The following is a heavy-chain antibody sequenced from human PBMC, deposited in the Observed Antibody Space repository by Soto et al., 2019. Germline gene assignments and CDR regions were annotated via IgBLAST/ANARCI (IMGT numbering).Heavy chain of an antibody. CDR2: SYYSGST. D-gene: IGHD3-10*01. V-gene: IGHV4-59*02. CDR1: GGSVSSYY. J-gene: IGHJ5*02. Sequence: QVQLQESGPGLVKPSETLSLTCTVSGGSVSSYYWSWIRQPPGKGLEWIGYSYYSGSTKYNPSLKSRVTISVDTSKNQYSLKLSSVTAADTAVYYCARVWVMGRGVSNWFDPWGQGTQVTVSS. CDR3: ARVWVMGRGVSNWFDP.